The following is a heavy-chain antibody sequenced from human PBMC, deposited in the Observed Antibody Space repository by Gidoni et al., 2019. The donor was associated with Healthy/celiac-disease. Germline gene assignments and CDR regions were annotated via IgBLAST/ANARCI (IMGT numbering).Heavy chain of an antibody. Sequence: EVQLVESGGGLVQPGRSLRLSCAASGFTFDDYALPWSRQAPGKGLEWVSGISWNSGSIGYADSVKGRFTISRDNAKNSLYLQMNSLRAEDTALYYCAKDMSPDSSGYYRGWPYGMDVWGQGTTVTVSS. CDR1: GFTFDDYA. CDR2: ISWNSGSI. J-gene: IGHJ6*02. V-gene: IGHV3-9*01. D-gene: IGHD3-22*01. CDR3: AKDMSPDSSGYYRGWPYGMDV.